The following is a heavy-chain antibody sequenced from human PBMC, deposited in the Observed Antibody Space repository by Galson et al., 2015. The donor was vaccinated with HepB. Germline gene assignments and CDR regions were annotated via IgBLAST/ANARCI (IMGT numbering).Heavy chain of an antibody. J-gene: IGHJ4*02. CDR1: GYTFTGYY. CDR2: INPNSGGT. D-gene: IGHD3-22*01. CDR3: ARGGDYYDSSGYDY. Sequence: SVKVSCKASGYTFTGYYMHWVRQAPGQGLEWMGRINPNSGGTNYAQKFQGRVTMTRDTSISTAYMELSRLRSDDTAVYYCARGGDYYDSSGYDYWGQGTLVTVSS. V-gene: IGHV1-2*06.